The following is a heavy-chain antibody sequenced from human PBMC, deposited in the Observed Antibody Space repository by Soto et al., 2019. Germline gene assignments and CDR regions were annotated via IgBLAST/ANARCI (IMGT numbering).Heavy chain of an antibody. V-gene: IGHV3-23*01. D-gene: IGHD3-3*01. J-gene: IGHJ4*02. Sequence: PGGSLRLSCAASGFTFXSYWMHWVRQAPGKGLVWVSAINGSGSSTYYADSVKGRFTISRDNSKNTLYLQMNSLRAEDTAVYYCAKGEYYDFWSGYSGLYYFDYWGQGTLVTVSS. CDR1: GFTFXSYW. CDR2: INGSGSST. CDR3: AKGEYYDFWSGYSGLYYFDY.